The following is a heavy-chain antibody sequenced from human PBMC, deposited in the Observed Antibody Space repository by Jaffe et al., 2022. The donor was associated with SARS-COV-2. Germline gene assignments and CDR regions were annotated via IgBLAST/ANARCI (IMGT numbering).Heavy chain of an antibody. J-gene: IGHJ4*02. CDR2: INHSGST. Sequence: QVQLQQWGAGLLKPSETLSLTCAVYGGSFSGYYWSWIRQPPGKGLEWIGEINHSGSTNYNPSLKSRVTISVDTSKNQFSLKLSSVTAADTAVYYCARPEGYYDILTGYSRSYYFDYWGQGTLVTVSS. V-gene: IGHV4-34*01. D-gene: IGHD3-9*01. CDR3: ARPEGYYDILTGYSRSYYFDY. CDR1: GGSFSGYY.